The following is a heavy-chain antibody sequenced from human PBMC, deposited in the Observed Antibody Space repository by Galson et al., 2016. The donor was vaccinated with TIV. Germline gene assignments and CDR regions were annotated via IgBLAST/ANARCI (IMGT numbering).Heavy chain of an antibody. CDR3: VRVTSPTYYMDV. Sequence: SLRLSCAASGFSGYNLHMSWVRQAPGKGLEWLSVIYSDDITNYADSVKGRCTISRESSNKTFYFQMNSLRAEDTAVYYCVRVTSPTYYMDVWAKGNPGHRLL. CDR1: GFSGYNLH. V-gene: IGHV3-53*01. CDR2: IYSDDIT. D-gene: IGHD4-11*01. J-gene: IGHJ6*03.